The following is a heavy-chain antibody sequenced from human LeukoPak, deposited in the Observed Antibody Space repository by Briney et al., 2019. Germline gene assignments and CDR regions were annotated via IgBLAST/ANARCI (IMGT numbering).Heavy chain of an antibody. CDR2: IYWDDDK. J-gene: IGHJ4*02. V-gene: IGHV2-5*02. Sequence: SGPTLVNPTQTLTLTCTFSGFSLSTSGVGVGWIRQPPGKALEWLALIYWDDDKRYSPSLKRRLTITKDTSKNQVVLKMHNMDPVYTATYYCPQRRTIHYYGSGSYYNGYFAYWGQGTLFTVSS. D-gene: IGHD3-10*01. CDR1: GFSLSTSGVG. CDR3: PQRRTIHYYGSGSYYNGYFAY.